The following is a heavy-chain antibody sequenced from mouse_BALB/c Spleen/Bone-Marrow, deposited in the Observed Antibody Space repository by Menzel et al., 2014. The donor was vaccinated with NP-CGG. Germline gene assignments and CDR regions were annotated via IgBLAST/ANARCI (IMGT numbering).Heavy chain of an antibody. J-gene: IGHJ4*01. CDR2: ISSYYGDA. V-gene: IGHV1-67*01. CDR3: ARSGKVRNAMDY. D-gene: IGHD2-14*01. CDR1: GYTFTDYA. Sequence: VKLMESGAELVRPGVSVKISCKGSGYTFTDYAVHWVKQSHTKSLEWIGLISSYYGDATYNQKFKGKATMTVDESSSTAFLELARLTSEDSAIYYCARSGKVRNAMDYWGQGTSVTVSS.